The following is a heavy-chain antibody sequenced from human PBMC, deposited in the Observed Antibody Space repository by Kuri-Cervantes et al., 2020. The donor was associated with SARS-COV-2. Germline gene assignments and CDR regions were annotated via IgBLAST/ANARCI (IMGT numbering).Heavy chain of an antibody. D-gene: IGHD3-3*01. CDR3: AKAGGVGLRFLEWFNPYYYYGMDV. CDR1: GFTFDDYA. J-gene: IGHJ6*02. Sequence: LSLTCAASGFTFDDYAMHWVRQALGKGLEWVSLISWDGGSTYYADSVKGRFTISRDNSKNSLYLQMNSLRAEDTALYYCAKAGGVGLRFLEWFNPYYYYGMDVWGQGTTVTVSS. CDR2: ISWDGGST. V-gene: IGHV3-43D*04.